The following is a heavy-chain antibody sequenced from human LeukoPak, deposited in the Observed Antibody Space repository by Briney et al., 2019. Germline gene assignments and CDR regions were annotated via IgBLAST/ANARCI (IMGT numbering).Heavy chain of an antibody. CDR3: ARTLRSTRGYYYDSSGYYYYYGMDV. Sequence: SETLSLTCAVYGGSFSGYYWSWIRQPPGKGPEWIGEINHSGSTNYNPSLKSRVTISVDTSKNQFSLKLSSVTAADTAVYYCARTLRSTRGYYYDSSGYYYYYGMDVWGQGTTVTVSS. V-gene: IGHV4-34*01. CDR2: INHSGST. D-gene: IGHD3-22*01. CDR1: GGSFSGYY. J-gene: IGHJ6*02.